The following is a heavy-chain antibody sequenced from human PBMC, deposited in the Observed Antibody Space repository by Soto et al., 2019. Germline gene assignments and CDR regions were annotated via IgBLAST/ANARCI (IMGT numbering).Heavy chain of an antibody. J-gene: IGHJ6*02. D-gene: IGHD6-13*01. V-gene: IGHV4-59*01. CDR2: IYYSGST. CDR3: ARGNGYSSSWYLAV. CDR1: GGSISSYY. Sequence: SETLSLTCTVSGGSISSYYWSWIRQPPGKGLEWIGYIYYSGSTYYNPSLKSRVTISVDTSKNQFSLKLSSVTAADTAVYYCARGNGYSSSWYLAVWGQGTTVTVSS.